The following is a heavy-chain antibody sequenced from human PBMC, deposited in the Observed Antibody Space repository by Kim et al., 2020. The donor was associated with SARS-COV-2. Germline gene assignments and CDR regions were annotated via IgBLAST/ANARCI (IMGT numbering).Heavy chain of an antibody. CDR3: ARGPRGILPVYFDY. D-gene: IGHD3-16*01. Sequence: SKTLSLTCAVYGGSFSGYYWSWIRQPPGKGLEWIGEINHSGSTNYNPSLKSRVTISVDTSKNQFSLKLSSVTAADTAVYYCARGPRGILPVYFDYWGQGTLVTVSS. CDR2: INHSGST. V-gene: IGHV4-34*01. CDR1: GGSFSGYY. J-gene: IGHJ4*02.